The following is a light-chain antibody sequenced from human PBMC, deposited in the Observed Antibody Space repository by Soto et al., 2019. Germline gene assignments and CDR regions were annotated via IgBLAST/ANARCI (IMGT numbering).Light chain of an antibody. Sequence: DIQMTQSPSTLSGSVGDRVTLTCRASQTISSWLAWYQQKPGKAPKLLIYKASTLKSGVPSRFSGSGSGTEFTLTITSLQPDDFATYYCQQYNSYPWTFGQGTKVDI. J-gene: IGKJ1*01. V-gene: IGKV1-5*03. CDR1: QTISSW. CDR3: QQYNSYPWT. CDR2: KAS.